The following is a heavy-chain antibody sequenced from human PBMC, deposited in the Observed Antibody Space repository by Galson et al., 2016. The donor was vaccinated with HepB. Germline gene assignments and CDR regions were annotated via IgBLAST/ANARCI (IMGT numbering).Heavy chain of an antibody. Sequence: ETLFLTCTVPGGSISSSVYHWAWIRQPPGKGMEWIGTINYSGTTYYNPSTKSRFTMSLATSKSQFSLMLNSVAAADMAVYYCSRHSRALNSWYYFDYWGQGTLVTVSS. CDR3: SRHSRALNSWYYFDY. CDR2: INYSGTT. D-gene: IGHD6-13*01. CDR1: GGSISSSVYH. V-gene: IGHV4-39*01. J-gene: IGHJ4*02.